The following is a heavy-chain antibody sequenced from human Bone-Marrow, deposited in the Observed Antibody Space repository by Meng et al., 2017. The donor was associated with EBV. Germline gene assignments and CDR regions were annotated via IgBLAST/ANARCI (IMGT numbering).Heavy chain of an antibody. D-gene: IGHD3-10*01. Sequence: VQVVQSGAEVRKHGASMKVSCKATGYTFTSYYIHWVRQAPGQGLEWMGIINPSGGTTTYAQKFQGRVTMTRDTSTSTVYMDLSSLRSEDTAVYYCASESGRGYTPDYWGRGTLVTVSS. CDR2: INPSGGTT. V-gene: IGHV1-46*01. J-gene: IGHJ4*02. CDR3: ASESGRGYTPDY. CDR1: GYTFTSYY.